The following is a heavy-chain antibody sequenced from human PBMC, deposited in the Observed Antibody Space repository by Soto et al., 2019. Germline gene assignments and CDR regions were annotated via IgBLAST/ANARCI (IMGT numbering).Heavy chain of an antibody. CDR2: IYWDDDK. V-gene: IGHV2-5*02. J-gene: IGHJ4*02. Sequence: QITLKESGPTLVKPTQTLTLTCTFSGFSLSTSGVGVGWIRQPPGKALEWLAVIYWDDDKRYSPSLKSRLTITKDSSKNQVVLTMTNMDPVDTATYYCAHRWIQLWYWGQGTLVTVSS. CDR3: AHRWIQLWY. CDR1: GFSLSTSGVG. D-gene: IGHD5-18*01.